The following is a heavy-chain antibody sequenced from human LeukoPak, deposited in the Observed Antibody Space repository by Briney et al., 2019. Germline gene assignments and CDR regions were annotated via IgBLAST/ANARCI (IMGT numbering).Heavy chain of an antibody. J-gene: IGHJ6*02. CDR2: TRNKANSYTT. D-gene: IGHD2-2*01. V-gene: IGHV3-72*01. Sequence: PGGSLRLSCAASGFTFSDHYMDWVRQAPGKGLEWVGRTRNKANSYTTVYAASVKGRFTISRDESENSLLLQMNSLKTEDTAVYYCTTVRGYCSSTSCFVGVGMDVWGQGTTVTVSS. CDR1: GFTFSDHY. CDR3: TTVRGYCSSTSCFVGVGMDV.